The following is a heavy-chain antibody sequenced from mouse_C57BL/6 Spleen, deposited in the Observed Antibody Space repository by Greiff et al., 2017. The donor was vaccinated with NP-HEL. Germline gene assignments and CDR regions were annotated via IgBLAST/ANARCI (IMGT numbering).Heavy chain of an antibody. CDR1: GYTFTSYW. D-gene: IGHD2-4*01. V-gene: IGHV1-59*01. CDR3: ARERGYDYDWFAY. CDR2: IDPSDSYT. Sequence: VQLQQPGAELVRPGTSVKLSCKASGYTFTSYWMHWVKQRPGQGLEWIGVIDPSDSYTNYNQKFKGKATLTVDTSSSTAYMQLSSLTSEDSAVYYCARERGYDYDWFAYWGQGTLVTVSA. J-gene: IGHJ3*01.